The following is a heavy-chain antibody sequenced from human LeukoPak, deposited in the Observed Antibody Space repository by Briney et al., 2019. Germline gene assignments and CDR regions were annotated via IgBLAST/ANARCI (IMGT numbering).Heavy chain of an antibody. V-gene: IGHV4-39*07. CDR1: GGSITSSDHY. CDR2: IYFIGTT. J-gene: IGHJ2*01. Sequence: PSEALSLTCTVSGGSITSSDHYWGWIRQSPGKGLEWIGNIYFIGTTYYNPSLKRRVTVSVDTSNNQFSMKLNSVTAADTAMYYCVRAPCSGGSCSYWYFDLWGRGTLVTVSS. D-gene: IGHD2-15*01. CDR3: VRAPCSGGSCSYWYFDL.